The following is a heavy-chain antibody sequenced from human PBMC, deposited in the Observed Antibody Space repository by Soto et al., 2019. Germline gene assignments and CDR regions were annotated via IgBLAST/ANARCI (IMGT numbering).Heavy chain of an antibody. Sequence: SETLSLTCTVSVGSVSSGSYYWNWIRQPPGKGLVWIGSIYHSGSTDYNPSLKSRVAISVDTSQNQISLKLGSVTAADMAVYYCATVSLQLTTIEYWGQGALVTVSS. CDR2: IYHSGST. CDR1: VGSVSSGSYY. V-gene: IGHV4-61*01. CDR3: ATVSLQLTTIEY. J-gene: IGHJ4*02. D-gene: IGHD4-4*01.